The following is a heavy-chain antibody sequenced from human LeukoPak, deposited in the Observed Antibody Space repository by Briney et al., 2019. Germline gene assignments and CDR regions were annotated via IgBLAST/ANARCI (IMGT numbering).Heavy chain of an antibody. CDR1: GYSFNTYW. J-gene: IGHJ5*02. D-gene: IGHD4-17*01. V-gene: IGHV5-51*01. CDR2: IYPGDSET. CDR3: ARFMGDTVTMRFDP. Sequence: GESLKISCKGSGYSFNTYWIGWVRQMPGKGLEWMGIIYPGDSETTYSPSFQGQVTISADKSISTAYLQWSSLKASDSAIYYCARFMGDTVTMRFDPWGQGTLVTVSS.